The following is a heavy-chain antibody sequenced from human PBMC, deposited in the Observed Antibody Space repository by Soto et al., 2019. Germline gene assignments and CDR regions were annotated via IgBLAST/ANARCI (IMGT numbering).Heavy chain of an antibody. CDR3: ARDSLYSSGPFDY. V-gene: IGHV3-53*01. CDR1: GFTVSSNY. Sequence: EVQLVESGGGFIQPGGSLRLSCAASGFTVSSNYMSWVRQAPGKGLECVSVIYSGGSTYYADSVKGRFTISRDNSKNTLYLQMNSLRAEDTAVYYCARDSLYSSGPFDYWGQGTLVTVSS. D-gene: IGHD6-19*01. CDR2: IYSGGST. J-gene: IGHJ4*02.